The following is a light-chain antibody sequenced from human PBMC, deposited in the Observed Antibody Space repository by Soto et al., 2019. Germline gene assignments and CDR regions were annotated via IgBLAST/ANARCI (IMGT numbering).Light chain of an antibody. J-gene: IGKJ4*01. CDR3: QQYVSIPLT. CDR2: GAS. V-gene: IGKV3-20*01. Sequence: EIVLTQSPGTLSLSPGDRATLSCRASQSVGTYLAWYQQKPGQAPRLLIYGASSGATGIPDRFSGSGSGTDFTLTISRLEPEDFAVYYCQQYVSIPLTLGGGTKVDIK. CDR1: QSVGTY.